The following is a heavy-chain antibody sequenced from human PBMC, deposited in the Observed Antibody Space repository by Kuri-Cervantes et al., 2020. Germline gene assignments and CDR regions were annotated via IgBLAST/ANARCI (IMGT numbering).Heavy chain of an antibody. J-gene: IGHJ4*02. V-gene: IGHV3-30*02. CDR2: IRYDGSNK. CDR1: GFSFNIYG. CDR3: AKAPGDAQAALLDY. D-gene: IGHD2-15*01. Sequence: GESLKISCAASGFSFNIYGMHWVRQAPGKGLEWVAFIRYDGSNKFYTDSVKGRFIISRDNPKNTLYLQMNSLRPEDTGVYYCAKAPGDAQAALLDYWGQGTLVTVSS.